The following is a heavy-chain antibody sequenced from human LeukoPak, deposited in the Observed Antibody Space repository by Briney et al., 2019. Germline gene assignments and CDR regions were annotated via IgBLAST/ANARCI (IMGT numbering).Heavy chain of an antibody. Sequence: SVKVSCKASGGTFSSYAISWVRPAPGQGLEWMGRIIPIFGTANYAQKFQGTVTITTDESTSTAYMELSSLRSEDTAVYYCAPTWGGGSRYFDLWGRGTLVTVSS. CDR2: IIPIFGTA. D-gene: IGHD2-15*01. CDR3: APTWGGGSRYFDL. CDR1: GGTFSSYA. V-gene: IGHV1-69*05. J-gene: IGHJ2*01.